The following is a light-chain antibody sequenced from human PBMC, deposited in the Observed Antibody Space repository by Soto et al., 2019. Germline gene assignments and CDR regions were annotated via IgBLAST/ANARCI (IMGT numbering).Light chain of an antibody. CDR3: SSYTSSSTLV. J-gene: IGLJ2*01. Sequence: QSALTQPASVSGSPGQSITISCTGTSSDVGGYNYVSWYQQHPGKAPKLMIYDVSNRPSGVPNRFSGSKSGNTASLTISGLQAADEADYYCSSYTSSSTLVFGGGTKVTVL. CDR1: SSDVGGYNY. V-gene: IGLV2-14*01. CDR2: DVS.